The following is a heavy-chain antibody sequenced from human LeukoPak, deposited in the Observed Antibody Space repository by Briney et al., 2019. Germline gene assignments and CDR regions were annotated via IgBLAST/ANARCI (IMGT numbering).Heavy chain of an antibody. CDR3: ARVRPGELPLAY. V-gene: IGHV3-7*04. CDR2: IKPDGSEK. Sequence: GGSLRLSCAASGFTFSNYWMTWVSQAPGKGLEWVAKIKPDGSEKFYADSLRGRFTISRDNAKYSLYLQMNSLRAEDTAVYYCARVRPGELPLAYWGQGTLVTVSS. D-gene: IGHD3-10*01. J-gene: IGHJ4*02. CDR1: GFTFSNYW.